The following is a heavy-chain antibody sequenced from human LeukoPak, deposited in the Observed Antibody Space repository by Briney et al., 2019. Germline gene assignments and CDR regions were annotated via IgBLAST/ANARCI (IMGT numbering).Heavy chain of an antibody. Sequence: SETLSLTCTVSGGSISSSSYYWGWIRQPPGKGLDWVGSIYYSGSTYYNPSLKSRVTISVDTSKNQFSLKLSSVTAADTAVYYCARPFYDFWSGYYPTYYYYGMDVWGQGTTVTVSS. CDR3: ARPFYDFWSGYYPTYYYYGMDV. V-gene: IGHV4-39*01. J-gene: IGHJ6*02. D-gene: IGHD3-3*01. CDR1: GGSISSSSYY. CDR2: IYYSGST.